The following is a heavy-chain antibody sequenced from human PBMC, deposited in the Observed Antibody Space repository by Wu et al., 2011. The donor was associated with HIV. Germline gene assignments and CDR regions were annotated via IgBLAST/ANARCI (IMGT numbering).Heavy chain of an antibody. V-gene: IGHV1-69*05. Sequence: QIQLVQSGAEVKKPGSSVKVSCKASGGTFSNYAISWVRQAPGQGLEWMGDFIPIFDTTNYAQRFQGRVTITTDDSTSTVYMGLSSLTSEDTAVYYCATLVWGVKTIYGMDVWGQGTTVTVSS. CDR1: GGTFSNYA. J-gene: IGHJ6*02. D-gene: IGHD3-10*01. CDR3: ATLVWGVKTIYGMDV. CDR2: FIPIFDTT.